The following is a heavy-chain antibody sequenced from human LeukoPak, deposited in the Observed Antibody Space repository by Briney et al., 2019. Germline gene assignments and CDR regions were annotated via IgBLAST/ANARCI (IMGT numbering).Heavy chain of an antibody. V-gene: IGHV3-64*02. CDR3: ARGRWVDIVTHGFDY. Sequence: GGSLRLSCAASGFTFSTYAMHWVRQAPGKGLEYVSAISSNGQSTYYADSVKGRFTISRDNSENTVYLQMGSLRAEDVAVYYCARGRWVDIVTHGFDYWGQGSLVTVSS. CDR1: GFTFSTYA. D-gene: IGHD3-9*01. CDR2: ISSNGQST. J-gene: IGHJ4*02.